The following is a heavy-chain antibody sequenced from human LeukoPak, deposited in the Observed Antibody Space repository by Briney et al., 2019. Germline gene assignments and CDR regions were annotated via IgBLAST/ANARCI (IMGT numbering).Heavy chain of an antibody. D-gene: IGHD3-9*01. J-gene: IGHJ3*02. CDR2: ISGSGDNT. Sequence: GGSLRLSCAASGFTFSNYAMSWVRQAPGKGLEWVSAISGSGDNTYYADSVKGRFTVSRDNSKNTFYLQMNSLRPEDSAVYYCAKQRQSHFNDVFFHIWGQGTIVTVSS. CDR1: GFTFSNYA. CDR3: AKQRQSHFNDVFFHI. V-gene: IGHV3-23*01.